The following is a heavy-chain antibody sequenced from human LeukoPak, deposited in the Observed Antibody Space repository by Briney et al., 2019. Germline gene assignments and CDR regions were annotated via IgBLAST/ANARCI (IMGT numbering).Heavy chain of an antibody. D-gene: IGHD5-24*01. V-gene: IGHV3-7*01. Sequence: GGSLRLSCAVSGLTFRSYWMSWVRQAPGKGLEWVANTNQDGSEKYFVDSVKGRFTISRDNAKNSLHLQMNTLRAEDTAVYYCARERDGRFFDYWGQGTLVTVSS. J-gene: IGHJ4*02. CDR1: GLTFRSYW. CDR2: TNQDGSEK. CDR3: ARERDGRFFDY.